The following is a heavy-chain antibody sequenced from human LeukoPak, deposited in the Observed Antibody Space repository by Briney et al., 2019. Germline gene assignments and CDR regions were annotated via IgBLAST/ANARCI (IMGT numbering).Heavy chain of an antibody. V-gene: IGHV3-7*01. CDR1: GFTFNSYW. J-gene: IGHJ2*01. D-gene: IGHD4-17*01. Sequence: GGSLRLSCTASGFTFNSYWMSWVRQAPGKGLEWVASIKEDGSEKYYVDSVKGRFTISRDSGKMPLSLQMNSLRAEDTAVYYCVRTDYGYFRYFYFNLWGRGPPFTVS. CDR3: VRTDYGYFRYFYFNL. CDR2: IKEDGSEK.